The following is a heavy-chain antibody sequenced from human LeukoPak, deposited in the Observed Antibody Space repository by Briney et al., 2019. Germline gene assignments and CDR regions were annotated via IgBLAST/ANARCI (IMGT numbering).Heavy chain of an antibody. CDR2: INPSAGST. V-gene: IGHV1-46*01. CDR1: GYTFTTYY. Sequence: ASVKVSCKPSGYTFTTYYMHWVRQTPGQGLEWMGIINPSAGSTSYAQKFQGRVTMTRDTSTSTVYMELISLTSEDTAVYYCVIESDYGDYDYWGQGTLVTVSS. CDR3: VIESDYGDYDY. D-gene: IGHD4-17*01. J-gene: IGHJ4*02.